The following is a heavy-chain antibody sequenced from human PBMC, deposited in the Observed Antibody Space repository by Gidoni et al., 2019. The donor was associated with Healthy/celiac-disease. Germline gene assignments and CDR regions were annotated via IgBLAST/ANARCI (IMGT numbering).Heavy chain of an antibody. CDR1: GFTFGEYA. V-gene: IGHV3-49*04. D-gene: IGHD6-13*01. CDR3: TRGSTGYSSSWYVF. Sequence: EVKLVESGGGLVQLGRSLRLSCTAAGFTFGEYAMCGVRQAPGKGVGWVGFIRSKAYGGTTEYAASVKGRFTISRDDSKSIAYLQMNSLKTEDTAVYYCTRGSTGYSSSWYVFWGQGTLVTVSS. CDR2: IRSKAYGGTT. J-gene: IGHJ4*02.